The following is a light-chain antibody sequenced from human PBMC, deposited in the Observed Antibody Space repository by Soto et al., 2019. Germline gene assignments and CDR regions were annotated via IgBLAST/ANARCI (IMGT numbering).Light chain of an antibody. V-gene: IGKV3-11*01. CDR1: RSVSVY. J-gene: IGKJ2*01. Sequence: EIVLTQSPATLSLSPGERATLSCRASRSVSVYLAWYQQKPGQAPRLLIYDASNRATGIPARFSGSGSGTDFTLTISSLEPEDFAVYFCQQRSNWPHTFGQGTKLEIK. CDR2: DAS. CDR3: QQRSNWPHT.